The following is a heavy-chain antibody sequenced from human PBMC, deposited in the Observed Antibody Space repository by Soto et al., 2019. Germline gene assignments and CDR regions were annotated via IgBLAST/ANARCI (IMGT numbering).Heavy chain of an antibody. CDR1: GFIFSTYG. CDR3: ARAVGPFDY. V-gene: IGHV3-33*01. J-gene: IGHJ4*01. CDR2: IWYDGSNK. Sequence: QPGGSLRLSCAASGFIFSTYGMHWVRQAPGKGLEWVAVIWYDGSNKYYVDSVKGRFTISRDNSKNTLYLQMNSLRVEDTAVYYCARAVGPFDYWGHGTLVTVS. D-gene: IGHD1-26*01.